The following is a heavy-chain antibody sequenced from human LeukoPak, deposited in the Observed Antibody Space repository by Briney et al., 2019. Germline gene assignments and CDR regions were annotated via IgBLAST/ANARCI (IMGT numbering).Heavy chain of an antibody. CDR2: ISSSSSYI. V-gene: IGHV3-21*01. CDR3: ALDIVVVPAAMSGGGDWLDY. Sequence: GGSLRLSCAASGFTFSSYSMNWVRQAPGKGLEWVSSISSSSSYIYYADSVKGRFTISRDNAKNSLYLQMNSLRAEDTAVYYCALDIVVVPAAMSGGGDWLDYWGQGTLVTVSS. CDR1: GFTFSSYS. J-gene: IGHJ4*02. D-gene: IGHD2-2*01.